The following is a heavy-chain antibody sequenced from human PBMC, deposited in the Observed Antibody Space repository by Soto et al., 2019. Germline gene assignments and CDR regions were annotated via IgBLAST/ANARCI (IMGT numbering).Heavy chain of an antibody. V-gene: IGHV4-59*01. Sequence: SETLSLTCNISGGSISSYYWNWIRQPPGKGLEWIGYIYYSGSTNYNRSLRSRVTISLDTSKNQFSLKLRSVTAADTAVYYCARGIIFDYWGQGTLVTVSS. D-gene: IGHD3-10*01. CDR2: IYYSGST. CDR3: ARGIIFDY. J-gene: IGHJ4*02. CDR1: GGSISSYY.